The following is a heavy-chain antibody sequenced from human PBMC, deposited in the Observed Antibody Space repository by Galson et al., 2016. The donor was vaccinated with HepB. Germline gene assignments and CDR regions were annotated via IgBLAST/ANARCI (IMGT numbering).Heavy chain of an antibody. Sequence: SLRLSCAASGFTFRNYALSWVRRAPGKGLEWVSHIDGPTPNTHYADSVKGRFTISRDNSKNTLYLQMNSLRVEDTALYYCAKDTRSGFYSRRFDPWGQGTLVTVSS. CDR1: GFTFRNYA. CDR2: IDGPTPNT. D-gene: IGHD3-3*01. CDR3: AKDTRSGFYSRRFDP. J-gene: IGHJ5*02. V-gene: IGHV3-23*01.